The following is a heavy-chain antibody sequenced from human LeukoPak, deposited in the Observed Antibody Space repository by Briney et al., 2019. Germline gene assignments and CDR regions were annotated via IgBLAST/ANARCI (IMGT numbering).Heavy chain of an antibody. J-gene: IGHJ4*02. CDR3: ARGDILTGYYFGY. D-gene: IGHD3-9*01. Sequence: PSETLSLTCTVSGGSISSYYWSWIRQPPGKGLEWIGYIYYSGSTYYNPSLKSRVTISVDTSKNQFSLKLSSVTAADTAVYYCARGDILTGYYFGYWGQGTLVTVSS. CDR1: GGSISSYY. CDR2: IYYSGST. V-gene: IGHV4-59*08.